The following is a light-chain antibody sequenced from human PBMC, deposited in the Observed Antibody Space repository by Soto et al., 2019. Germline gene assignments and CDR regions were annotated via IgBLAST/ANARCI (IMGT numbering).Light chain of an antibody. Sequence: QSVLTQPASVSGSPGQSITISCTGTSSDVGGYNYVSWYQQHPGKAPKLMIYEVSNRPSGVSNRFSGSKSGNTASLTISGXXXXXXXXYXCSSYTSSSTRVFGGGTQLTV. CDR3: SSYTSSSTRV. V-gene: IGLV2-14*01. CDR2: EVS. CDR1: SSDVGGYNY. J-gene: IGLJ7*01.